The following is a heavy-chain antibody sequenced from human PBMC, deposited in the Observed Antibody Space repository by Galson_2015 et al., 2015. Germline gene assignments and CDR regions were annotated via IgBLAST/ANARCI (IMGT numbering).Heavy chain of an antibody. CDR1: GFTFSSYW. CDR3: AREDAGLYYYDSSGFDAFDI. CDR2: INSDGSST. V-gene: IGHV3-74*01. J-gene: IGHJ3*02. D-gene: IGHD3-22*01. Sequence: SLRLSCAASGFTFSSYWMHWVRQAPGKELVWVSRINSDGSSTSYADSVKGRFTISRDNAKNTLYLQMNSLRAEDTAVYYCAREDAGLYYYDSSGFDAFDIWGQGTMVTVSS.